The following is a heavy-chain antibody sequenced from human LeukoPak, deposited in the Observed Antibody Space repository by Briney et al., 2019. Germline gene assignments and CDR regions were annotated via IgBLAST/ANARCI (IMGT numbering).Heavy chain of an antibody. D-gene: IGHD6-13*01. V-gene: IGHV5-51*01. Sequence: GESLKISCKGSGYSFSNYWIGWVRQMPGKGLEWMGIIYPGDSDTRYSPSFQGQVTISADKSISTAYLQWSSLKASDTAMYYCARGTAAAGTGYDYWGQGTLVTVSS. J-gene: IGHJ4*02. CDR1: GYSFSNYW. CDR2: IYPGDSDT. CDR3: ARGTAAAGTGYDY.